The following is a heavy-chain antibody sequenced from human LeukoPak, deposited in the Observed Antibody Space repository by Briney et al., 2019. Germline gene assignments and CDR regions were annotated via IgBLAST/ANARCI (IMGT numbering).Heavy chain of an antibody. CDR1: GFTFSSYG. J-gene: IGHJ3*02. CDR2: IWYDGTNK. CDR3: ARDFPYGSGSIDALDI. Sequence: PGGSLRLSCEASGFTFSSYGVHWVRQAPGKGLEWVAPIWYDGTNKYYADSVKGRFTISRDNSKNTLYLQMNSLRDEDAAVYYCARDFPYGSGSIDALDIWGQGTMVTVSS. D-gene: IGHD3-10*01. V-gene: IGHV3-33*01.